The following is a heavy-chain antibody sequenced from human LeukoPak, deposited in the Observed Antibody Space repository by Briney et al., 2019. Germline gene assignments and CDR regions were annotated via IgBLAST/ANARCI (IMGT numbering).Heavy chain of an antibody. V-gene: IGHV4-59*08. CDR1: GGSISSYF. CDR2: IYYSGST. J-gene: IGHJ4*02. CDR3: ARIDRAVAGTIDY. D-gene: IGHD6-19*01. Sequence: SETLSLTCTVSGGSISSYFWSWIRQPPGKGLEWVGYIYYSGSTNYNPSLKSRVTMSVDTSKNQFSLKLSSVTAADTAVYYCARIDRAVAGTIDYWGQGTLVTVSS.